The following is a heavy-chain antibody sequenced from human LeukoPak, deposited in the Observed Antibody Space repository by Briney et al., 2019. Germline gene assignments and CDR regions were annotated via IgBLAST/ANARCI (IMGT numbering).Heavy chain of an antibody. Sequence: SQTLSLTCTVSGGSISSGNYYWSWIRQPAGKGLEWIGRIYTSGSTNYNPSLKSRVTISVDTSKNQFSLKLSSVTAADTAVYYCARAGGDYYGSDHFDYWGQGTLVTVSS. D-gene: IGHD3-10*01. CDR3: ARAGGDYYGSDHFDY. CDR2: IYTSGST. CDR1: GGSISSGNYY. J-gene: IGHJ4*02. V-gene: IGHV4-61*02.